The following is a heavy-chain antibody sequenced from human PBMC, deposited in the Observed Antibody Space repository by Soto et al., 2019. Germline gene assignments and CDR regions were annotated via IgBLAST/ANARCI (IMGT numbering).Heavy chain of an antibody. D-gene: IGHD6-19*01. Sequence: GGSLRLSCAASGFTFSSYSMNWVRQAPGKGLEWVSSISSSSSYIYYADSVKGRFTISRDNAKNTLYLQMNSLRTEDTAVYYCAKDMGSGWWGVAVEIWGQGTMVTVSS. CDR1: GFTFSSYS. CDR2: ISSSSSYI. CDR3: AKDMGSGWWGVAVEI. V-gene: IGHV3-21*01. J-gene: IGHJ3*02.